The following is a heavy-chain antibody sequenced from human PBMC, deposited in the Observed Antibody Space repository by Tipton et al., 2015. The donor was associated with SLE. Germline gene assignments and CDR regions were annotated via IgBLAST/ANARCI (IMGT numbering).Heavy chain of an antibody. CDR2: IYYSGST. J-gene: IGHJ4*02. CDR3: ARSPVDTAMALGY. D-gene: IGHD5-18*01. CDR1: GGSFSGYY. Sequence: TLPLTCAVYGGSFSGYYWSWIRQPPGKGLEWIGYIYYSGSTNYNPSLKSRVTISVDTSKNQFSLKLSSVTAADTAVYYCARSPVDTAMALGYWGQGTLVTVSS. V-gene: IGHV4-59*01.